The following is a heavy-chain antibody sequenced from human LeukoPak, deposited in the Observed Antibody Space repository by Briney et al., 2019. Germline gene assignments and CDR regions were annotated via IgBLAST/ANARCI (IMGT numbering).Heavy chain of an antibody. CDR2: IYYSGST. Sequence: SETLTLTCTVSGGSISSYYWSWIRQPPGKGLEWIGYIYYSGSTNYNPSLKSRVTISVDSSKNQFSLKLSSVTAADTAVYYCAREVDTAGEYGMDVWGQGTTVTVSS. CDR3: AREVDTAGEYGMDV. J-gene: IGHJ6*02. CDR1: GGSISSYY. V-gene: IGHV4-59*01. D-gene: IGHD5-18*01.